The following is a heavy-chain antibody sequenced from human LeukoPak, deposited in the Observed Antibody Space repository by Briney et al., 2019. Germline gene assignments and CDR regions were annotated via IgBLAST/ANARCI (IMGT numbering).Heavy chain of an antibody. Sequence: ASVKVSCTASGGTFSSYAISWVRQAPGQGLEWMGRIIPILGIANYAQKFQGRVTITADKSTSTAYMELSSLRSEDTAVYYCAARGPYSSLGDYWGQGTLVTVSS. CDR3: AARGPYSSLGDY. D-gene: IGHD3-22*01. V-gene: IGHV1-69*04. CDR2: IIPILGIA. J-gene: IGHJ4*02. CDR1: GGTFSSYA.